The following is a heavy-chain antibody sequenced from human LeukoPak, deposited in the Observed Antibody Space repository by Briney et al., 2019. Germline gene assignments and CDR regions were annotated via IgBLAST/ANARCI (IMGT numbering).Heavy chain of an antibody. D-gene: IGHD1-26*01. Sequence: GGSLRLSCAAFGFTVSGNYMSWVRQAPGKGLEWVSSISGDSNYIYYADSVRGRFTISRDNAKTALYLQMNSLRADDTAVYYCARGGGSYDYWGQGTLVTVSS. J-gene: IGHJ4*02. CDR1: GFTVSGNY. V-gene: IGHV3-21*01. CDR2: ISGDSNYI. CDR3: ARGGGSYDY.